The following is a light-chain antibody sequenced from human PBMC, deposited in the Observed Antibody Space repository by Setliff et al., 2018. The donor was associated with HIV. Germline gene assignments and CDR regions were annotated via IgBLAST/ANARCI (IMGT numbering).Light chain of an antibody. Sequence: QSVLTQPASESVFPGQSITFACRGTSSDVGAYNYVYWYQQHPVKAPKLIIFDVNTRPSGVSTRFSGSKFANTASLTIVGLQAEDEADYYCCSYTTYGTLIFGGGTKVTVL. V-gene: IGLV2-14*03. CDR2: DVN. CDR3: CSYTTYGTLI. J-gene: IGLJ2*01. CDR1: SSDVGAYNY.